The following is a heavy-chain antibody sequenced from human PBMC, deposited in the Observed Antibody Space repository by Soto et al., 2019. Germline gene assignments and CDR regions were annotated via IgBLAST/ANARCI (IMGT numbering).Heavy chain of an antibody. CDR3: ARDSGGNWFDP. CDR2: IYYSGST. CDR1: GGSISSYY. Sequence: SETLSLTCTFSGGSISSYYWSLIRQPPGKGLEWIGYIYYSGSTNYNPSLKSRVTISVDTSKNQFSLKLSSVTAADTAVYYCARDSGGNWFDPWGQGTLVTVSS. J-gene: IGHJ5*02. V-gene: IGHV4-59*01. D-gene: IGHD2-15*01.